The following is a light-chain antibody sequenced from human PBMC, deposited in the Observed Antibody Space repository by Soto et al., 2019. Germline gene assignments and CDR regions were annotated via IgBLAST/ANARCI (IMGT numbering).Light chain of an antibody. Sequence: QPVLTQSPSASASLGASVKLTCTLSSGHSSYAIAWHQQQPEKGPRYLMKLNSDGSHSKGDGIPDRFSGSSSGAERYLTISSLQSEDEADYYCQTWGTGTRGVFGGGTKLTFL. CDR3: QTWGTGTRGV. CDR1: SGHSSYA. V-gene: IGLV4-69*01. J-gene: IGLJ3*02. CDR2: LNSDGSH.